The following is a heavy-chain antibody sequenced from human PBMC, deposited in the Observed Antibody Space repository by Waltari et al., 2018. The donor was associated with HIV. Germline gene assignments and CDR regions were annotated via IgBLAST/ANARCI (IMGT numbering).Heavy chain of an antibody. Sequence: QVQLQESGPGLVKPSQTLSLTCTVSGGSISSGDYSWRWIRQPPGKGLGWIGYIYYSGSTYYNPSLKSRVTISVDTSKNQFSLKLSYVSAADTAVYYCARAGSVFGTSPYGMDVWGQGTTVTVSS. J-gene: IGHJ6*02. CDR1: GGSISSGDYS. V-gene: IGHV4-30-4*01. CDR3: ARAGSVFGTSPYGMDV. CDR2: IYYSGST. D-gene: IGHD2-2*01.